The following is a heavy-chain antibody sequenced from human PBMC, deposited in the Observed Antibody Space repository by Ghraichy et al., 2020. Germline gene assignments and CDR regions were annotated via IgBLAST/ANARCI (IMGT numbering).Heavy chain of an antibody. Sequence: GGSLRLSFAASGFTFDDYGMSWVRQAPGKGLEWVSGINWNGGSTGYADSVKGRFTISRDNAKNSLYLQMNSLRAEDTALYHCAREKEDGRLTRWFDPWGQGTLVTVSS. J-gene: IGHJ5*02. CDR1: GFTFDDYG. D-gene: IGHD2-15*01. V-gene: IGHV3-20*02. CDR3: AREKEDGRLTRWFDP. CDR2: INWNGGST.